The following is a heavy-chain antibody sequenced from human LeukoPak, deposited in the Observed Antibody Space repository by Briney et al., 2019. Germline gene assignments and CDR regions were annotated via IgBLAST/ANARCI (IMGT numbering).Heavy chain of an antibody. V-gene: IGHV2-70*01. Sequence: SVPALVKPTQTLTLTCTFSGLSLSTTGMCVSWIRQPPGKALEWLALITWADNKSYSKSLKTRLTTSKDTSKNRVVLTMTNMDPVDTATYYCARLRTYYYGSGRRRGWFDPWGQGTLVTVSS. CDR2: ITWADNK. D-gene: IGHD3-10*01. CDR1: GLSLSTTGMC. CDR3: ARLRTYYYGSGRRRGWFDP. J-gene: IGHJ5*02.